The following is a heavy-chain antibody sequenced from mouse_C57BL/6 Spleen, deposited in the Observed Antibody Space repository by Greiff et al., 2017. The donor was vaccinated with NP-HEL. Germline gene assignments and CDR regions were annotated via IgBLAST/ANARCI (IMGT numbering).Heavy chain of an antibody. J-gene: IGHJ4*01. CDR3: ARSHSKRGAMDY. V-gene: IGHV1-80*01. CDR1: GYAFSSYW. D-gene: IGHD2-5*01. Sequence: QVQLKESGAELVKPGASVKISCKASGYAFSSYWMNWVKQRPGKGLEWIGQIYPGDGDTNYNGKFKGKATLTADKSSSTAYMQLSSLTSEDSAVYFCARSHSKRGAMDYWGQGTSVTVSS. CDR2: IYPGDGDT.